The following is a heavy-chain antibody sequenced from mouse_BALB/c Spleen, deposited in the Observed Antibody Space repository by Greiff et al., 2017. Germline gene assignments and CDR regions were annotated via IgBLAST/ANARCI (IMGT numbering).Heavy chain of an antibody. J-gene: IGHJ3*01. CDR2: IDPSKGRT. V-gene: IGHV1S81*02. CDR3: ARGGSHYGSSWLFAD. D-gene: IGHD1-1*01. CDR1: GYTFTSYW. Sequence: QVQLQQPGAELVKPGASVKLSCKASGYTFTSYWMHWVKQRPGQGLEWIGEIDPSKGRTNYNAKFKSKATLTVDKSSSTAYMQLSSLTSEDSAVYEGARGGSHYGSSWLFADWGEGTLVTVSA.